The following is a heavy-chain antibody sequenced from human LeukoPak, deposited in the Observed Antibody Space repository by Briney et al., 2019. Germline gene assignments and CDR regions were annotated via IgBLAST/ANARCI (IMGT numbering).Heavy chain of an antibody. V-gene: IGHV4-59*01. J-gene: IGHJ6*02. CDR1: GGSISSYY. CDR2: IYYSGST. CDR3: ARGRLGLMDV. D-gene: IGHD3-16*01. Sequence: SQTLSLTCTVSGGSISSYYWSWIRQPPGKGLEWIGYIYYSGSTNYNPSLKSRVTISVDTSKNQFSLKLSSVTAADTAVYYCARGRLGLMDVWGQGTTVTVSS.